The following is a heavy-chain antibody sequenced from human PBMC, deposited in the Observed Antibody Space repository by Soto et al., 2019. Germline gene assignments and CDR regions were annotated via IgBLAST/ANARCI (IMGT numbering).Heavy chain of an antibody. CDR2: IYYSGST. D-gene: IGHD3-22*01. J-gene: IGHJ1*01. Sequence: PSETLSLTCTVSGGSISSGGYYWSWIRQHPGKGLEWIGYIYYSGSTYYNPSLKSRVTISVDTSKNQFSLKLSSVTAADTAVYYCARAVTYYYDSSGFYFQHWGQGTLVTVSS. CDR1: GGSISSGGYY. CDR3: ARAVTYYYDSSGFYFQH. V-gene: IGHV4-31*03.